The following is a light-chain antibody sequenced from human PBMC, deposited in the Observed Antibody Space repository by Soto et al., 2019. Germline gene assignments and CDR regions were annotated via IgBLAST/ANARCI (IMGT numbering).Light chain of an antibody. J-gene: IGKJ4*01. Sequence: DIQMTQSPSSLSASVGDRVTITSQASQDINKYLNWYQQKPGKAPKLLIYDASNLETGVPSRFSGSGSGTDFTFTINSLQPEDIATYYCQQYDNLPLTFGGGTKVDIK. CDR2: DAS. V-gene: IGKV1-33*01. CDR1: QDINKY. CDR3: QQYDNLPLT.